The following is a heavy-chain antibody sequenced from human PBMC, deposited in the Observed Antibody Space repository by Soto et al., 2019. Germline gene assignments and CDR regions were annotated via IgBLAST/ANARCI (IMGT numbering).Heavy chain of an antibody. CDR1: GFTFTSSA. D-gene: IGHD1-26*01. CDR3: AAPPEGELPAFYGMDV. CDR2: IVVGSGNT. J-gene: IGHJ6*02. V-gene: IGHV1-58*01. Sequence: QMQLVQSGPEVKKPGTSVKVSCKASGFTFTSSAVQWVRQARGQRLEWIGWIVVGSGNTNYAQKFQERVTITRDMSTRTAYMELSSLRSDDTAVYYCAAPPEGELPAFYGMDVWGHGTTFTVCS.